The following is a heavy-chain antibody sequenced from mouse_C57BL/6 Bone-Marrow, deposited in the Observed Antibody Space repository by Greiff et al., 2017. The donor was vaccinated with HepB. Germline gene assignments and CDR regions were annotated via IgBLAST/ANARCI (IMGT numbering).Heavy chain of an antibody. CDR2: IRNKANGYTT. V-gene: IGHV7-3*01. D-gene: IGHD3-1*01. Sequence: EVKLVESGGGLVQPGGSLSLSCAASGFTFTDYYMSWVRQPPGKALEWLGFIRNKANGYTTEYSASVKGRFTISRDNSQSILYLQMNARRAEDSATYYCARYLGSVYYFDYWGQGTTLTVSS. J-gene: IGHJ2*01. CDR1: GFTFTDYY. CDR3: ARYLGSVYYFDY.